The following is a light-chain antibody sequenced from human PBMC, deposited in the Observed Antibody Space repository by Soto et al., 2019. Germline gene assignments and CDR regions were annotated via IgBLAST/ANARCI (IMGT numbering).Light chain of an antibody. V-gene: IGLV2-14*01. CDR2: EVN. J-gene: IGLJ3*02. Sequence: QSALTQPASVSASPGQSITISCTGTSSDVGGYKFVSWYQHHPGKAPKLMIYEVNNRPSGVSNRFSGSKSGNTASLTISGLQPEDDADYYCLSYTSANTRVFGGGTQLTVL. CDR1: SSDVGGYKF. CDR3: LSYTSANTRV.